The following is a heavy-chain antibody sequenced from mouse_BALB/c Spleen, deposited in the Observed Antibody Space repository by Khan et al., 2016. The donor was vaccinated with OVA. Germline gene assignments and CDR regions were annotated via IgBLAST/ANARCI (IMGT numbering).Heavy chain of an antibody. V-gene: IGHV11-2*02. J-gene: IGHJ1*01. CDR2: INSDGSAI. D-gene: IGHD2-1*01. CDR1: GFTFSGFW. CDR3: MRYGNYWYFDV. Sequence: EVQLLETGGGLVPPGGSRGLSCEGSGFTFSGFWMSWVRQTPGKTLEWIGDINSDGSAINYAPSIKARFTIFRDNDKSTLYLQMSNVRSEDTATYFCMRYGNYWYFDVWGAGTTVTVSS.